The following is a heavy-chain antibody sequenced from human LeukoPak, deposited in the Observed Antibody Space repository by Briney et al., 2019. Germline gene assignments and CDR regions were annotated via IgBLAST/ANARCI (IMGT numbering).Heavy chain of an antibody. J-gene: IGHJ4*02. CDR2: XXHSGST. V-gene: IGHV4-34*01. Sequence: SETLSLTCAVYXGXXXGXYXNXIRQPXXXXXXWIXEXXHSGSTNYNPSRKRRVTISVDTSKNQFSLKLSSVTAADTAVYYCARSLAWSSSWPSYYFDYWGQGTLVTVSS. CDR1: XGXXXGXY. D-gene: IGHD6-13*01. CDR3: ARSLAWSSSWPSYYFDY.